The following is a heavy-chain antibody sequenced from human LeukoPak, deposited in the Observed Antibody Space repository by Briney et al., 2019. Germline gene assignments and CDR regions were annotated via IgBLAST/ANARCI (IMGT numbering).Heavy chain of an antibody. CDR3: ARGRGSGYYAEYFQH. J-gene: IGHJ1*01. CDR1: GYSFTSYW. D-gene: IGHD3-22*01. CDR2: IYPGDPDT. Sequence: GESLKISCKGSGYSFTSYWIGWVRQMPGKGLEWMGIIYPGDPDTRYSPSFQGQVTISADKSISTAYLQWSSLKASDTAMYYCARGRGSGYYAEYFQHWGQGTLVTVSS. V-gene: IGHV5-51*01.